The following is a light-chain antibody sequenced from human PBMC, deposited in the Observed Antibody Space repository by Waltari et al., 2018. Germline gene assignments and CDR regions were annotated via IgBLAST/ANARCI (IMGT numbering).Light chain of an antibody. J-gene: IGKJ2*01. CDR3: QQLNSYFYT. V-gene: IGKV1-9*01. CDR2: AAS. CDR1: QGISSY. Sequence: DIQLTQFPSFLSASVGDRVTITCRASQGISSYLAWYQQKPGKAPKLLIYAASTLQSGVPSRFSGSGSGTEFTLTISSLQPEDFATYYCQQLNSYFYTFGQGTKLEIK.